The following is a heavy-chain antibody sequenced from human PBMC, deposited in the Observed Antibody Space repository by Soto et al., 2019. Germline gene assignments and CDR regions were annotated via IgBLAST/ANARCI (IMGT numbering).Heavy chain of an antibody. V-gene: IGHV4-39*01. CDR1: GGSITSSSYY. CDR2: IYYSGST. Sequence: TSETLSLTCTVSGGSITSSSYYWGWIRQPPGKGLEWIGSIYYSGSTYYNPSLKSRVTISVDTSKNQFSLKLSSVTAADTAVYYCSRTYDGSGPSSGGYSFDIWGQGTMVTVSS. J-gene: IGHJ3*02. D-gene: IGHD3-22*01. CDR3: SRTYDGSGPSSGGYSFDI.